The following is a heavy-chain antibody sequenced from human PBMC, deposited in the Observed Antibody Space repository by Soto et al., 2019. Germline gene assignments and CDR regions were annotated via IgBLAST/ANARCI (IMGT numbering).Heavy chain of an antibody. CDR1: GDSISNSRFY. J-gene: IGHJ5*02. CDR2: IYHTGNA. Sequence: SETLSLTCSVSGDSISNSRFYWAWIRQPPGEGLEWIGRIYHTGNAYYNPSLKSRVTISVDASKNQFSLKLTSVTAADAALYYCARDFFDSSGYTTNWFDPWGQGTLVTVS. D-gene: IGHD3-22*01. CDR3: ARDFFDSSGYTTNWFDP. V-gene: IGHV4-39*01.